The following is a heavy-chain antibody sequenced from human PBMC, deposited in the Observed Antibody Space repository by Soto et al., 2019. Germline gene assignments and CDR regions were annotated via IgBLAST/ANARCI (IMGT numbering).Heavy chain of an antibody. CDR1: GGSISSGDYY. CDR2: IYYSGST. CDR3: ARDTLEYSSSSTPYNYYYYYGMDV. V-gene: IGHV4-30-4*01. Sequence: SETLSLTCTVSGGSISSGDYYWSWIRQPPGKGLEWIGYIYYSGSTYYNPSLKSRVTISVDTSKNQFSLKLSSVTAADTAVYYCARDTLEYSSSSTPYNYYYYYGMDVWGQGTTVTVS. D-gene: IGHD6-6*01. J-gene: IGHJ6*02.